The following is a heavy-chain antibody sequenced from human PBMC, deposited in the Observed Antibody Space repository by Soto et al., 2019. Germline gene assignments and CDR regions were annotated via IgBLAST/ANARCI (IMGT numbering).Heavy chain of an antibody. CDR2: ISNDESNK. J-gene: IGHJ5*02. CDR3: ARDRTGEDPGGWFDP. Sequence: QVQLVESGGGGVQVGRSRRLSFAASGFTFSSYAMHGVRQAPAKGLGGVAVISNDESNKYYADSVKGRFTISRDNSKNTLYLQMNSLRDEDTAVYYCARDRTGEDPGGWFDPWGQGTLVTVSS. D-gene: IGHD3-10*01. CDR1: GFTFSSYA. V-gene: IGHV3-30-3*01.